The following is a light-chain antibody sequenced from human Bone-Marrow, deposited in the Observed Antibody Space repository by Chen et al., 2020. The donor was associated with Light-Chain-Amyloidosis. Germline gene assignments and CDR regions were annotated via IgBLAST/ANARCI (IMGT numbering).Light chain of an antibody. Sequence: DIQMTQSPSSLSASVGDRVTITCQASQYISNYLNWYQQKPGKAPKLLIYDASNLETGVPSRFSGSGSGTDFTFTISSLQPEDIATYYCQQYDNLPPMCSFGQGTKLEIK. V-gene: IGKV1-33*01. J-gene: IGKJ2*04. CDR2: DAS. CDR1: QYISNY. CDR3: QQYDNLPPMCS.